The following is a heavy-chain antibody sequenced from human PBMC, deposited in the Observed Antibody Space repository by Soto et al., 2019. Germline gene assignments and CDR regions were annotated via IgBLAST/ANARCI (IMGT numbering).Heavy chain of an antibody. CDR1: GFTFSSYA. Sequence: EVQLLESGGGLVQPGGSLRLSCAASGFTFSSYAMSWVRQAPGKGLEWVSAISGSGTNTYYADSVKGRFRVSRDNSKNTLYLHMSSLRVEDTDIYYCANEKGTYYEFCWFDPWGQGTLVTVSS. CDR3: ANEKGTYYEFCWFDP. CDR2: ISGSGTNT. J-gene: IGHJ5*02. D-gene: IGHD3-3*01. V-gene: IGHV3-23*01.